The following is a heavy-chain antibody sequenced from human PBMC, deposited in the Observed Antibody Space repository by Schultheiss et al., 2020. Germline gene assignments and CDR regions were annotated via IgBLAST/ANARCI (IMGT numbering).Heavy chain of an antibody. J-gene: IGHJ4*02. Sequence: GGSLRLSCAASGFTFSSYGMHWVRQAPGKGLEWVSAISGSGGSTYYADSVKGRFTISRDNSKNTLYLQMNSLRAEDTATYYCANGGYCDGGSCYSIESWGQGTLVTVSS. V-gene: IGHV3-23*01. D-gene: IGHD2-15*01. CDR2: ISGSGGST. CDR1: GFTFSSYG. CDR3: ANGGYCDGGSCYSIES.